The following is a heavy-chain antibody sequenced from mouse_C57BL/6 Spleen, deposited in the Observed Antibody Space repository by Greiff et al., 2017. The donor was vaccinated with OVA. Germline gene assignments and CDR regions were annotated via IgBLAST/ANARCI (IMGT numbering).Heavy chain of an antibody. CDR1: GYAFSSSW. D-gene: IGHD2-5*01. CDR3: ARTRGADSNYVPMDY. CDR2: IYPGDGDT. J-gene: IGHJ4*01. Sequence: QVQLQQSGPELVKPGASVKISCKASGYAFSSSWMNWVKQRPGKGLEWIGRIYPGDGDTNYNGKFKGKATLTADKSSSTAYMQLSSLTSEDSAVYFCARTRGADSNYVPMDYWGQGTSVTVSS. V-gene: IGHV1-82*01.